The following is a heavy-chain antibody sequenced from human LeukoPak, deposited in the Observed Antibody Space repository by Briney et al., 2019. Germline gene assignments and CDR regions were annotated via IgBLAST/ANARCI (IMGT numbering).Heavy chain of an antibody. Sequence: GGSLRLSCAASGFTFSSYGMHWVRQAPGEGLEWVAFIRYDGSNKYYADSVKGRFTISRDNSENTLYLQMNSLRAEDTAVYYCAKDAPQYSSSWYSDFDYWGQGTLVTVSS. J-gene: IGHJ4*02. CDR1: GFTFSSYG. D-gene: IGHD6-13*01. CDR3: AKDAPQYSSSWYSDFDY. CDR2: IRYDGSNK. V-gene: IGHV3-30*02.